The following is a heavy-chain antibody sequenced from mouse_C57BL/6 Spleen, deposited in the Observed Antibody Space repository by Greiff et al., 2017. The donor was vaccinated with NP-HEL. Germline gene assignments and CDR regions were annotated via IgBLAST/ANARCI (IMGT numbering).Heavy chain of an antibody. V-gene: IGHV1-22*01. CDR2: INPNNGGT. D-gene: IGHD2-4*01. CDR1: GYTFTDYN. CDR3: ARTYDYDEGNYYYAMDY. Sequence: EVQLQQSGPELVKPGASVKMSCKASGYTFTDYNMHWVKQSHGKSLEWIGYINPNNGGTSYNQKFKGKATLTVNKSSSTAYMELRSLTSEDSAVYYCARTYDYDEGNYYYAMDYWGQGTSVTVCS. J-gene: IGHJ4*01.